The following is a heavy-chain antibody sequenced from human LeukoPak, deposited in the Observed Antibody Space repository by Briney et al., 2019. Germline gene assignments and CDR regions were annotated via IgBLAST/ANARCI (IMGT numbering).Heavy chain of an antibody. CDR2: INHSGST. CDR3: ARGFMGANFDY. CDR1: GGSFSGYY. V-gene: IGHV4-34*01. Sequence: SETLSLTCAVYGGSFSGYYWSWIRQPPGKGLEWIGEINHSGSTNHNPSLKSRVTISVDTSKNQFSLKLSSVTAADTAVYYCARGFMGANFDYWGQGTLVTVSS. D-gene: IGHD3-16*01. J-gene: IGHJ4*02.